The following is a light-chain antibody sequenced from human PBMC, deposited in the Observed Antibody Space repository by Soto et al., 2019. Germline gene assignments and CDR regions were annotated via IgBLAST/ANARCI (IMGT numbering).Light chain of an antibody. V-gene: IGLV4-69*02. CDR2: LNSDGSH. CDR1: SGHSSYA. CDR3: QTWGTGVHVV. J-gene: IGLJ2*01. Sequence: QSVLTQSPSASASLEASVKLTCTLSSGHSSYAIAWHQQQPEKGPRYLMKLNSDGSHSQGDGIPDRFSGSSSGAERYLTISSLQSEDEADYYCQTWGTGVHVVFGGGTKLTVL.